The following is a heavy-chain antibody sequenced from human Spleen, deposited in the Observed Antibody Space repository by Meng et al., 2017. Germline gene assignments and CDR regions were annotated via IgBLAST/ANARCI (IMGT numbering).Heavy chain of an antibody. Sequence: SETLSLTCTVSGYSVISGYYWVWIRQAPGKGLDWIGSIYHTATTYYNPSLESRVTISLDTSKNQFSLRLDSVTDADTAVYYCARDDFGYDSGYYYYGMDVWGQGTTVTVSS. J-gene: IGHJ6*02. D-gene: IGHD3-22*01. CDR3: ARDDFGYDSGYYYYGMDV. V-gene: IGHV4-38-2*02. CDR2: IYHTATT. CDR1: GYSVISGYY.